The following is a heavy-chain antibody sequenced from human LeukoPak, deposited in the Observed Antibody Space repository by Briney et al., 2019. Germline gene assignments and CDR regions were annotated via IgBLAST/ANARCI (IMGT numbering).Heavy chain of an antibody. CDR1: GYTFTSYA. CDR3: ARDMSSGWSFDY. J-gene: IGHJ4*02. D-gene: IGHD6-19*01. Sequence: ASVEVSCKASGYTFTSYAMHWVRQAPGQRLEWMGWINAGNGNTKYSQKFQDRVTITRDTSASTTYMELSSLRSEDTAVYYCARDMSSGWSFDYWGQGTLVTVSS. CDR2: INAGNGNT. V-gene: IGHV1-3*01.